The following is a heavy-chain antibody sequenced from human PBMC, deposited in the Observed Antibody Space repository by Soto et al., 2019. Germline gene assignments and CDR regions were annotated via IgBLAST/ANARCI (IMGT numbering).Heavy chain of an antibody. Sequence: PGESLKISCKGSGYSFTSYWIGWVRQMPGKGLEWMGIIYPGDSDTRYSPSFQGQVTISADKSISTAYLQWSSLKASDTAMYYCARDSSVVVPPAGPFEAYDIWGQGTLVTVSS. CDR1: GYSFTSYW. CDR3: ARDSSVVVPPAGPFEAYDI. CDR2: IYPGDSDT. J-gene: IGHJ4*02. D-gene: IGHD2-2*01. V-gene: IGHV5-51*01.